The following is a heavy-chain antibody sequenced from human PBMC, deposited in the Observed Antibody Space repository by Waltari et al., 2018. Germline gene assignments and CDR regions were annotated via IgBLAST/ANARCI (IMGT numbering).Heavy chain of an antibody. V-gene: IGHV4-59*01. D-gene: IGHD4-17*01. J-gene: IGHJ4*02. CDR1: GGSISSYY. CDR3: ARGYATTVFDY. CDR2: IYYSGST. Sequence: QVQLQESGPGLVKPSETLSLTCTVSGGSISSYYWSWIRQPPGKGLEWLGYIYYSGSTNYNPSLKSRVTISVDTSKNQFSLKLSSVTAADTAVYYCARGYATTVFDYWGQGTLVTVSS.